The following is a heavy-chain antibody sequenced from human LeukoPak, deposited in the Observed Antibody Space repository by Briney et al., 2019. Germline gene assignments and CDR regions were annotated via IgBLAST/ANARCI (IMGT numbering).Heavy chain of an antibody. CDR1: GFAFSSYG. J-gene: IGHJ3*02. CDR3: ARVVAVAGNIGAFDI. D-gene: IGHD6-19*01. V-gene: IGHV3-33*08. Sequence: SLRLSCAASGFAFSSYGMHWVRQAPGKGLEWVAVIWYDGSNKYYADSVKGRFTISRDNSKDTLYLQMNSLRAEDTAVYYCARVVAVAGNIGAFDIWGQGTMVTVSS. CDR2: IWYDGSNK.